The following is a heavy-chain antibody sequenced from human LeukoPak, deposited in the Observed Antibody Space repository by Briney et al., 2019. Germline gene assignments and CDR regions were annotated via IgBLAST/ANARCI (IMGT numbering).Heavy chain of an antibody. J-gene: IGHJ4*02. V-gene: IGHV1-2*02. D-gene: IGHD3-22*01. CDR2: INRNSGGT. Sequence: GASVKVSCKASGYTFTGYYMHWVRQAPGQGLEWMGWINRNSGGTNYAQKFQGRVTMTRDTSTSPAYMELSRLRSDDTAVYYCASYYYDSSGYGDYFDYWGQGTLVTVSS. CDR3: ASYYYDSSGYGDYFDY. CDR1: GYTFTGYY.